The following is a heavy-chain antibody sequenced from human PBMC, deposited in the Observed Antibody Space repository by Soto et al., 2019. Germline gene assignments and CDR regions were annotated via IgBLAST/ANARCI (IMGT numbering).Heavy chain of an antibody. Sequence: SETLSLTCSVSGASIRSYYWHWIRQPPGKGLEWIGYVYTSDYTRYSSSLKSRVTISVDTSKSQFYLRLNSVTAADTAVYYCASSAGHPVDFFYYNGMDVWVQGTTVTVSS. CDR1: GASIRSYY. V-gene: IGHV4-4*08. CDR2: VYTSDYT. CDR3: ASSAGHPVDFFYYNGMDV. D-gene: IGHD5-12*01. J-gene: IGHJ6*02.